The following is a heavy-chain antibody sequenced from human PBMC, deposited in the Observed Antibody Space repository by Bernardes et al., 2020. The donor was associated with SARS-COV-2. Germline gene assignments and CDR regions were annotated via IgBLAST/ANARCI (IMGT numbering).Heavy chain of an antibody. Sequence: SETLSLTCTVSGDSIRSSYWNWIRQPPGPGLEWIGHIDSSGNSNYNPSLRSRVTLSVDTSWNQFSLKLNFVAAADTAIYYCARRRSMGGDPGGNWLDPWGQGTLVTVSS. CDR2: IDSSGNS. J-gene: IGHJ5*02. D-gene: IGHD4-17*01. V-gene: IGHV4-4*09. CDR1: GDSIRSSY. CDR3: ARRRSMGGDPGGNWLDP.